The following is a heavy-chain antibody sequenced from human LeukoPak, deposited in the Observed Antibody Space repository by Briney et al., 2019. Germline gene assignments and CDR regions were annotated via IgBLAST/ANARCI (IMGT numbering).Heavy chain of an antibody. D-gene: IGHD2-8*02. CDR3: AKTAPYWSFEY. CDR2: IWYDGADK. V-gene: IGHV3-33*06. J-gene: IGHJ4*02. Sequence: GGSLRPSCAASGFTFSAYAMHWVRQAPGKGLEWVAIIWYDGADKYYADSVKGRFTVSRDNSKSTLFLQMNGLRVEDTAMYYCAKTAPYWSFEYWGQGTLVTVSS. CDR1: GFTFSAYA.